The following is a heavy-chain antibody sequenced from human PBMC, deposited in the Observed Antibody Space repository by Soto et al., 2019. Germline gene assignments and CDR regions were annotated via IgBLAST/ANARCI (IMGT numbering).Heavy chain of an antibody. Sequence: EVQLVESGGGLVQPGGSLRLSCAASGFTFSSYTMNWVRQAPGKGLEWISYISWNSETTHYADSVKGRFTISRDDARNSLHLQMRSLRAEDTAVYYCAAYSNWSFDYWGQGTLVTVSS. D-gene: IGHD6-13*01. CDR2: ISWNSETT. CDR3: AAYSNWSFDY. V-gene: IGHV3-48*01. CDR1: GFTFSSYT. J-gene: IGHJ4*02.